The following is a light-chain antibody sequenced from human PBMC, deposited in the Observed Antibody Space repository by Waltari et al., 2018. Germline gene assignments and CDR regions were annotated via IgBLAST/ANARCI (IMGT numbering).Light chain of an antibody. V-gene: IGLV2-11*01. Sequence: QSALSQPRSVSGSPGQSVTISCTGTNSNIGGYNYVSWYQHHPGKVPKLAIYDVSKRPSGVPDRFSVSKSGNTASLTISGLQAEDEAHYYCCSYAGRLWVFGGGTNLTVL. J-gene: IGLJ3*02. CDR2: DVS. CDR1: NSNIGGYNY. CDR3: CSYAGRLWV.